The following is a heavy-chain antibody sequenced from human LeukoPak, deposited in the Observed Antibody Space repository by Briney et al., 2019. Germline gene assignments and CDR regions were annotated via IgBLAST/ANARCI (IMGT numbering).Heavy chain of an antibody. V-gene: IGHV3-15*01. CDR2: IKSNAAGATT. CDR1: GFSFGDYC. J-gene: IGHJ4*02. D-gene: IGHD3-10*01. Sequence: GGSLRLSCAASGFSFGDYCMSWVRQAPGKGPEWVGRIKSNAAGATTDYAAPVKGRFTISRDNSRDTLYLKMNSLKTEDTAAYYCTMIQGWGSGSYYVDYWGQGTLVTVSS. CDR3: TMIQGWGSGSYYVDY.